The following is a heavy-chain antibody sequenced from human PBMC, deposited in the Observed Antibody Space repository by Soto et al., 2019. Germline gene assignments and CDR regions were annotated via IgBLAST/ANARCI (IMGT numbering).Heavy chain of an antibody. Sequence: SETLSLTCTVSGVSISSSYWSWIRQSPGTGLEWIGYIYYTGTTNYNPSLKRRVTISLDTAKNQLSLNVNSLTTADTAVYFCARGGNRYSNTASGVGGFDFWGQGTLVTVSS. J-gene: IGHJ4*02. CDR3: ARGGNRYSNTASGVGGFDF. CDR1: GVSISSSY. V-gene: IGHV4-59*01. CDR2: IYYTGTT. D-gene: IGHD5-12*01.